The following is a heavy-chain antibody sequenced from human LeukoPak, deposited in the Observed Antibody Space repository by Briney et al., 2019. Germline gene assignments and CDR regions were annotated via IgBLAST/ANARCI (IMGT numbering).Heavy chain of an antibody. V-gene: IGHV3-9*01. CDR2: INKNSDVM. CDR1: GFSFHDYA. J-gene: IGHJ4*02. Sequence: PGGSLRLSCAASGFSFHDYAMHWVRQAPGEGLEWVSGINKNSDVMVYADSVKGRFTISRDNAKNSLYLQMNSLRAEDTAVYYCARDYDYYDSSGYFDYWGQGTLVTVSS. D-gene: IGHD3-22*01. CDR3: ARDYDYYDSSGYFDY.